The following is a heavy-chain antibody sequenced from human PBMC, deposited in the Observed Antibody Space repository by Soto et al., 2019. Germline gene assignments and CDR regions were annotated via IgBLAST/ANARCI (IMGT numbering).Heavy chain of an antibody. CDR1: GFTVSSNY. J-gene: IGHJ6*02. Sequence: GGSLRLSCAASGFTVSSNYMSWVRQAPGKGLEWVSVIYSGGSTYYADSVKGRFTISRDNSKNTLYLQMNSLRAEDTAVYYCAKDLEGSWYYYYYGMDVWGQGTTVTASS. D-gene: IGHD6-13*01. V-gene: IGHV3-53*01. CDR2: IYSGGST. CDR3: AKDLEGSWYYYYYGMDV.